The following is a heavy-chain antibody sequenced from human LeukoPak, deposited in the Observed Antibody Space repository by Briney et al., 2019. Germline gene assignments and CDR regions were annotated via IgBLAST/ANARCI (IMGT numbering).Heavy chain of an antibody. CDR1: GGSISSSSYY. Sequence: PSETLSLTCTVSGGSISSSSYYWGWIRQPPGKGLEWTGSIYYSGNTYYNPSLKSRVTISVDTSKNQFSLKLSSVTAADTAVYYCASPTSNAPHYMDVWGKGTTVTVSS. D-gene: IGHD2-2*01. CDR2: IYYSGNT. CDR3: ASPTSNAPHYMDV. V-gene: IGHV4-39*01. J-gene: IGHJ6*03.